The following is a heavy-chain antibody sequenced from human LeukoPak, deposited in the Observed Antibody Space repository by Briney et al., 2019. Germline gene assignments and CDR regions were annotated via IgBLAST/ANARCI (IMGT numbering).Heavy chain of an antibody. J-gene: IGHJ4*02. CDR2: IYHTGTT. CDR1: GGLISRIEYY. D-gene: IGHD5-24*01. CDR3: ARGTEADGTFMLDF. V-gene: IGHV4-30-4*01. Sequence: SETLSLTCTVSGGLISRIEYYWGWVRQSPVKGLEWLGHIYHTGTTLYSPHLNNRLTVSVDSSKNQFSLTLNSVTAADTAVYYCARGTEADGTFMLDFWGQGTLVTVSS.